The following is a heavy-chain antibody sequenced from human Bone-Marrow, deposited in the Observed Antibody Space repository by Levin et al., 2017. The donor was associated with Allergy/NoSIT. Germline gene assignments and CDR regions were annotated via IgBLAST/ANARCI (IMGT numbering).Heavy chain of an antibody. CDR1: GFTFSSYA. Sequence: GESLKISCAASGFTFSSYAMSWVRQAPGKGLEWVSAISGSGGSTYYADSVKGRFTISRDNSKNTLYLQMNSLRAEDTAVYYCGATTTVTPADYWGQGTLVTVSS. J-gene: IGHJ4*02. CDR2: ISGSGGST. CDR3: GATTTVTPADY. D-gene: IGHD4-17*01. V-gene: IGHV3-23*01.